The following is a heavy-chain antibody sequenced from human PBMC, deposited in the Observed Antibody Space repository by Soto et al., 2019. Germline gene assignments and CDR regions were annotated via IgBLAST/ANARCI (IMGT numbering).Heavy chain of an antibody. D-gene: IGHD3-10*01. CDR3: AKGGVVGGFGELPYYYYYYGMDV. CDR1: GFTFSSYA. Sequence: EVQLLESGGGLVQPGGSLRLSCAASGFTFSSYAMSWVRQAPGKGLEWVSAISGSGGSTYYADSVKGRFTISRDNSKNTLYLQMNSRRAEDTAVYYCAKGGVVGGFGELPYYYYYYGMDVWGQGTTVTVSS. CDR2: ISGSGGST. V-gene: IGHV3-23*01. J-gene: IGHJ6*02.